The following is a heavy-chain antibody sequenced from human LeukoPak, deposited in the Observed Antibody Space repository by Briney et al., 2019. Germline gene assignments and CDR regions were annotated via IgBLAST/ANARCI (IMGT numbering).Heavy chain of an antibody. D-gene: IGHD2-2*01. Sequence: PGGSLRLSCAASGFTFSSYAMSWVRQAPGKGLGWVSAISGSGGSTYYADSVKGRFTISRDNSKNTLYLQMDSLRAEDTAVYYCALDREYQLPRDDYWGQGTLVTVPS. CDR3: ALDREYQLPRDDY. J-gene: IGHJ4*02. CDR2: ISGSGGST. V-gene: IGHV3-23*01. CDR1: GFTFSSYA.